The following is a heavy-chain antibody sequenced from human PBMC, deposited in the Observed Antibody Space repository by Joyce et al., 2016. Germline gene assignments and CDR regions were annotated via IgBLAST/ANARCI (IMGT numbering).Heavy chain of an antibody. CDR3: ARGFSIPSNGMDV. CDR2: INPNSGAT. V-gene: IGHV1-2*02. D-gene: IGHD3-3*02. J-gene: IGHJ6*02. Sequence: QVQVVQSGAEVRKPGASVKVSCTASGYSFADYFMHWVRQAPGQGLEWMGWINPNSGATKSLQKFQGRVTMTRDTSMRTAYMEVSGLTSDDTAVYYCARGFSIPSNGMDVWGQGTTVTVSS. CDR1: GYSFADYF.